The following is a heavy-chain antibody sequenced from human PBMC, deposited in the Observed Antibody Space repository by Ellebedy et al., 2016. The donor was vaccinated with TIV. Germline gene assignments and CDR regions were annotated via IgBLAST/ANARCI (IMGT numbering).Heavy chain of an antibody. D-gene: IGHD1-14*01. V-gene: IGHV1-2*02. J-gene: IGHJ4*02. CDR2: INPNNGDT. CDR1: GYTFTGYY. CDR3: VRDLTNPLKGDY. Sequence: AASVKVSCKASGYTFTGYYIHWVRQAPGQGLEWMAWINPNNGDTAFAQSLQGRVTMTTDTSISTAYMELSSLTSDDTAVYYCVRDLTNPLKGDYWGQGTLVTASS.